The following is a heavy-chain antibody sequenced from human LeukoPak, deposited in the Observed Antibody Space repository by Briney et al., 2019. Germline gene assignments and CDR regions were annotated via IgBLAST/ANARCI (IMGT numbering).Heavy chain of an antibody. CDR1: GGTFSSYA. CDR2: IIPIFGTA. J-gene: IGHJ4*02. CDR3: ARDADGYNCYFDY. Sequence: GASVKVSCKASGGTFSSYAISWVRQAPGQGLEWMGGIIPIFGTANYAQKFQGRVTITTDESTSTAYMELRSLRSDDTAVYYCARDADGYNCYFDYWGQGTLVTVSS. D-gene: IGHD5-24*01. V-gene: IGHV1-69*05.